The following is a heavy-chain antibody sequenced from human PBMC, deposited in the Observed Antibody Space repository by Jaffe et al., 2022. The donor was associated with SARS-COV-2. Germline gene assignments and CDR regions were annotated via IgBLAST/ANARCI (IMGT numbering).Heavy chain of an antibody. J-gene: IGHJ4*02. V-gene: IGHV3-33*01. D-gene: IGHD3-22*01. CDR3: ARDLRSGYSGDY. Sequence: QVQLVESGGGVVQPGRSLRLSCAASGFTFSGYGMHWVRQAPGKGLEWVAVIWDDGSTKYYADSVKGRFTISRDNSKNTLYLQMNSLRAEDTAVYYCARDLRSGYSGDYWGQGTLVTVSS. CDR1: GFTFSGYG. CDR2: IWDDGSTK.